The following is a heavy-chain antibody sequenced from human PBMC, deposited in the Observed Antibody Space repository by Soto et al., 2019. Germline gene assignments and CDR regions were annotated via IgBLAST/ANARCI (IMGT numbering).Heavy chain of an antibody. CDR3: AIGWFELWPYDYYYYDYMDV. CDR2: VNPNSGNT. V-gene: IGHV1-8*02. CDR1: GYTFTSYD. D-gene: IGHD5-18*01. Sequence: QVQLVQSGAEVKKPGASVKVSCKASGYTFTSYDSNWVRPATGQGLEWMGWVNPNSGNTGYAQKFQGRVTRTRTTSITTAYMELSSLRSEDTAVYYGAIGWFELWPYDYYYYDYMDVWGKGTTVTVSS. J-gene: IGHJ6*03.